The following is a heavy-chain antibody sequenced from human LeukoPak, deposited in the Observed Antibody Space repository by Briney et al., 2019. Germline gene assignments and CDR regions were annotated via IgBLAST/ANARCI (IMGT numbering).Heavy chain of an antibody. CDR2: INTNTGNP. V-gene: IGHV7-4-1*02. CDR3: ASSGYDSEYYFDY. J-gene: IGHJ4*02. CDR1: GYAFTSYA. D-gene: IGHD5-12*01. Sequence: ASVKVSCKASGYAFTSYAMNWVRQAPGQGLEWMGWINTNTGNPTYAQGFTGRFVFSLDTSVSTAYLQISSLKAEDTAVYYCASSGYDSEYYFDYWGQGTLVTVSS.